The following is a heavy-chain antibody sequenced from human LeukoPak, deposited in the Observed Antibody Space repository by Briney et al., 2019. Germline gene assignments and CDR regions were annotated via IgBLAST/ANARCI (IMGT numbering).Heavy chain of an antibody. CDR1: GYSITSNYY. Sequence: SETLSLTCAASGYSITSNYYWAWIRQPPGRGLEWIGSIHHGVNTFYNPSLKSRVIISVDTSNNHFSLRLTSVTAADTAVYYCARDRDDSTNYTPYYFDYWGQGALVAVSS. D-gene: IGHD2-8*01. V-gene: IGHV4-38-2*02. CDR2: IHHGVNT. CDR3: ARDRDDSTNYTPYYFDY. J-gene: IGHJ4*02.